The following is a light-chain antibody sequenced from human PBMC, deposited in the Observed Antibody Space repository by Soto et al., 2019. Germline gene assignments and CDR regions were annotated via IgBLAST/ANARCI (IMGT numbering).Light chain of an antibody. Sequence: EIVMTQSPATLSVSPGERASLSCRASQSVSSNLAWYQQKPGQAPRLLFHAASNRATGIPARFSGSGSGTDFTLTISTLEPEDFAVYYCQQRSNWPPGLTFGGGTKVDIK. CDR1: QSVSSN. CDR3: QQRSNWPPGLT. J-gene: IGKJ4*01. V-gene: IGKV3-11*01. CDR2: AAS.